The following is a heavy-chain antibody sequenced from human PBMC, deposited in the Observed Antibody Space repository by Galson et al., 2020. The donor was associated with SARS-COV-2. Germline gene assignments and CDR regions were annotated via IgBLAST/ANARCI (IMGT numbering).Heavy chain of an antibody. V-gene: IGHV3-30*04. D-gene: IGHD3-10*01. Sequence: GESLKISCAASGFTFSSYAMHWVRQAPGKGLEWVAVISYDGSNKYYADSVKGRFTISRDNSKNTLYLQMNSLRAEDTAVYYCAGSLLWFGEPHDYWGQGTLVTVSS. CDR1: GFTFSSYA. CDR2: ISYDGSNK. J-gene: IGHJ4*02. CDR3: AGSLLWFGEPHDY.